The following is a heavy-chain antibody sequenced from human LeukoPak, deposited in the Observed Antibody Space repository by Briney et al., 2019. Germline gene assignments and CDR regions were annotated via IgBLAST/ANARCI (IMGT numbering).Heavy chain of an antibody. J-gene: IGHJ4*02. CDR2: TSTSGGSA. Sequence: GGSLRLSCAGPGLTFSIYAMSWVRQAPGKGLEWVSATSTSGGSAYYADSVKGRFTISRDNSKNTLYLQMDSLRADDTAVYYCARYSGSYYYPPAWDLWGQGTLVTVSS. V-gene: IGHV3-23*01. D-gene: IGHD1-26*01. CDR1: GLTFSIYA. CDR3: ARYSGSYYYPPAWDL.